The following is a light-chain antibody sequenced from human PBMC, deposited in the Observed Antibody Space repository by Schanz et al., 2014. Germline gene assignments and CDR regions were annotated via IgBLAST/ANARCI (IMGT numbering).Light chain of an antibody. CDR1: SSDVGRFNF. CDR3: SSYTSSSTGV. CDR2: DVS. Sequence: QSALTQPRSVSGSPGQSVTISCTGTSSDVGRFNFVSWYQQHPGKAPKLMIYDVSNRPSGVSNRFSGSKSGNTASLTISGLQAEDEADYYCSSYTSSSTGVFGTGTKLTVL. J-gene: IGLJ1*01. V-gene: IGLV2-14*03.